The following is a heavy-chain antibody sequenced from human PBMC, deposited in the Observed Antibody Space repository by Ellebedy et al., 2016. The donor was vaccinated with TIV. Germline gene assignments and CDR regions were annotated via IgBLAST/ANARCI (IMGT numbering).Heavy chain of an antibody. J-gene: IGHJ4*02. V-gene: IGHV1-18*01. Sequence: AASVKVSCKASGYTFTSYGISWVRQAPGQGLEWMGWISAYNANTKYAQKLQGRVTMTTDTSTSTAYLELRSLRSDDTAVYYGARGYYYDSGSQFYFDYWGQGTLVTVSS. CDR2: ISAYNANT. CDR3: ARGYYYDSGSQFYFDY. D-gene: IGHD3-10*01. CDR1: GYTFTSYG.